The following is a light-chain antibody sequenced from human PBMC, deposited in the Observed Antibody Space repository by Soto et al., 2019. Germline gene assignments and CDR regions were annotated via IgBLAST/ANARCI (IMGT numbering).Light chain of an antibody. CDR3: ASYTTGSTYV. CDR1: SSDVGGYSY. J-gene: IGLJ1*01. CDR2: DVS. V-gene: IGLV2-14*01. Sequence: QSVLTQPASVSGSPGQSIAISCTGTSSDVGGYSYVSWYQQQPGKAPKLVISDVSNRPSGVSDRFSGSKSGNTASLTITGLQTEDEADYYCASYTTGSTYVFGTGTQVTVL.